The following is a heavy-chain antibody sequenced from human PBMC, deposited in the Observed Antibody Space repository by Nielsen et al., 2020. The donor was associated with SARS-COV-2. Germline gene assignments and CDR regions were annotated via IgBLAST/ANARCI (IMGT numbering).Heavy chain of an antibody. Sequence: GESLKISCAASGFTFSSYGMHWVRQAPGKGLEWVAVIWYDGSNKYYADSMKGRFTISRDNSKNTLYLQMNSLRAEDTAVYYCASELVPGYYGMDVWGQGTTVTVSS. CDR1: GFTFSSYG. J-gene: IGHJ6*02. CDR3: ASELVPGYYGMDV. CDR2: IWYDGSNK. D-gene: IGHD6-13*01. V-gene: IGHV3-33*01.